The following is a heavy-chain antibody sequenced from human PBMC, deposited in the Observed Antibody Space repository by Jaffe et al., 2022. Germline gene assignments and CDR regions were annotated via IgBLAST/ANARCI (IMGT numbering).Heavy chain of an antibody. J-gene: IGHJ4*02. D-gene: IGHD4-17*01. CDR3: ARVLGDYGDYVRGWLDY. V-gene: IGHV3-20*01. Sequence: EVQLVESGGGVVRPGGSLRLSCAASGFTFDDYGMSWVRQAPGKGLEWVSGINWNGGSTGYADSVKGRFTISRDNAKNSLYLQMNSLRAEDTALYHCARVLGDYGDYVRGWLDYWGQGTLVTVSS. CDR1: GFTFDDYG. CDR2: INWNGGST.